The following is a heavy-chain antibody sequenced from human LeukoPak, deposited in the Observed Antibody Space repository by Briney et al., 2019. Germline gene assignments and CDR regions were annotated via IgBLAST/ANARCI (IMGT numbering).Heavy chain of an antibody. Sequence: SETLSLTCTVSGGSINSHFWSWIRQPPGKGLEWIGYISYRGSTNYNPSLKSRVTISIDTSKNQFSLKLTSVTAADTAVYYCAGDSSGWLYVDYWGQGTLVTVSS. J-gene: IGHJ4*02. V-gene: IGHV4-59*11. CDR1: GGSINSHF. CDR3: AGDSSGWLYVDY. D-gene: IGHD6-19*01. CDR2: ISYRGST.